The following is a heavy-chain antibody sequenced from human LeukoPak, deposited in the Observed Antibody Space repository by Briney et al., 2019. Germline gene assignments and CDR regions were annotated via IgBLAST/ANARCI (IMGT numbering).Heavy chain of an antibody. Sequence: GGSLRLSCAASGFTFSSYAMSWVRQAPGKGLEWVSAISGGGDGTYYVDSVKGRFTISRDNSKSTLYLQMNSLRADDTAVYHCAKEGRSSSRGGADYWGQGTLVTASS. CDR3: AKEGRSSSRGGADY. V-gene: IGHV3-23*01. CDR1: GFTFSSYA. J-gene: IGHJ4*02. CDR2: ISGGGDGT. D-gene: IGHD6-6*01.